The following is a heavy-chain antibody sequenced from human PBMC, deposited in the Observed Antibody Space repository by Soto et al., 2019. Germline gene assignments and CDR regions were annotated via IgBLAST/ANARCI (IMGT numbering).Heavy chain of an antibody. CDR1: GVSISSDGYS. D-gene: IGHD3-3*01. Sequence: QLQLQESGSGLVKPSQTLSLTCAVSGVSISSDGYSWSWIRQPPGKGLEWIGFIYQSGSTYYNPSLKSRGIMSVDRSKHQFSLKLTSVTAADTAVYYCAMAYYDFWTSYHYGMDVWGQGTTVTVSS. CDR2: IYQSGST. CDR3: AMAYYDFWTSYHYGMDV. V-gene: IGHV4-30-2*01. J-gene: IGHJ6*02.